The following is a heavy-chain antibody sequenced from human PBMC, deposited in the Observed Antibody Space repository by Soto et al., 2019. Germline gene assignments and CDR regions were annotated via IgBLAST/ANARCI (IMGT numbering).Heavy chain of an antibody. D-gene: IGHD2-2*01. CDR2: ISYDGSNK. J-gene: IGHJ6*02. CDR1: GFTIRNYA. V-gene: IGHV3-30*18. CDR3: AKDLVVVVPANITYSYGMDV. Sequence: QVQLVESGGGVVQPGRSLRLSCAASGFTIRNYAIHWVRQAPGKGLEWVAVISYDGSNKYHADPVKGRFTISRDNSKNPLYPQMNSLRVEDTAVYYCAKDLVVVVPANITYSYGMDVWGQGTTVTVSS.